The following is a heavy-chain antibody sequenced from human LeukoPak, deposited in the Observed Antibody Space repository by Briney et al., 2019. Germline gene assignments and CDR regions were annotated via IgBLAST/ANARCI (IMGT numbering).Heavy chain of an antibody. CDR1: GGTFSSYA. V-gene: IGHV1-69*04. CDR3: ARDQGLRLGELPYFDY. D-gene: IGHD3-16*01. J-gene: IGHJ4*02. CDR2: IIPILGIA. Sequence: SVKVSCKASGGTFSSYAISWVRQAPGQGLEWMGRIIPILGIANYAQKFQGRVTITADKSTSTAYMELSSLRSEDTAVYYCARDQGLRLGELPYFDYWGQGTLVTVSS.